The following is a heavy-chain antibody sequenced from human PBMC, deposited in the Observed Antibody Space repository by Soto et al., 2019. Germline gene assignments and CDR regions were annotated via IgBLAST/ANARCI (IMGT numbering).Heavy chain of an antibody. Sequence: EVQLLESGGGLVRPGGSLRLSCAASGFTFSSYAMSWVRQAPGKGLEWVSSMSGNGGSTYYAASVEGRLTISRDYSKNIVYLQMDSLRAEDTAVYYCARAEGSVTRPPVSWGQGTLVTVSS. CDR2: MSGNGGST. CDR1: GFTFSSYA. V-gene: IGHV3-23*01. J-gene: IGHJ5*02. CDR3: ARAEGSVTRPPVS. D-gene: IGHD3-10*01.